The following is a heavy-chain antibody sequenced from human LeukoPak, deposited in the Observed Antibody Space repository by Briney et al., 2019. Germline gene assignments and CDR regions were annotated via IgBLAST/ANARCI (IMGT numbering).Heavy chain of an antibody. Sequence: PGGSLRLSCAASGFTFSSYRMNWVRQAPGKGLEWVSSISSSSSYIYYADSVKGRFTISRDNAKNSLYLQMNSLRAEDTAVYYCARFSGTAFDYWGQGTLVTVSS. CDR2: ISSSSSYI. CDR1: GFTFSSYR. CDR3: ARFSGTAFDY. D-gene: IGHD3-10*01. V-gene: IGHV3-21*01. J-gene: IGHJ4*02.